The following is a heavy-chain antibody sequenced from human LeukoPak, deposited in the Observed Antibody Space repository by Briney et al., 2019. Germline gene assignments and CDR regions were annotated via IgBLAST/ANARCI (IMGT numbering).Heavy chain of an antibody. CDR1: GFTFSSYA. CDR3: AKQIAAAGTPFDY. D-gene: IGHD6-13*01. J-gene: IGHJ4*02. CDR2: ISGSGGSA. V-gene: IGHV3-23*01. Sequence: GGSLRLSCAASGFTFSSYAMSWVRQAPGKGLEWVSAISGSGGSAYYADSVKGRFTISRDNSKNTLYLQMNSLRAEDTAVYYCAKQIAAAGTPFDYWGQGTLVTVSS.